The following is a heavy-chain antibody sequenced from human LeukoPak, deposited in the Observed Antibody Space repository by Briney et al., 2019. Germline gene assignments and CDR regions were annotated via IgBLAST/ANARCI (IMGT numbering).Heavy chain of an antibody. Sequence: EASVKVSCKASGYTFTSYDISWVRQAPGQGLEWMGWISAYNGNTNYAQKFQGRVTMTEDTSTDTAYMELSSLRSEDTAVYYCATRRIYYYYGMDVWGQGTTVTVSS. CDR2: ISAYNGNT. D-gene: IGHD2-2*01. V-gene: IGHV1-18*01. CDR1: GYTFTSYD. CDR3: ATRRIYYYYGMDV. J-gene: IGHJ6*02.